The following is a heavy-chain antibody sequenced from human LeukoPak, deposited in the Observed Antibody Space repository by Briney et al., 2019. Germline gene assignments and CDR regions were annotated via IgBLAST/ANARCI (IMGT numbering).Heavy chain of an antibody. CDR3: ARASQDYYGSGSYYRGGDAFDI. CDR2: IIPILGIA. J-gene: IGHJ3*02. D-gene: IGHD3-10*01. CDR1: GGTFSSYA. V-gene: IGHV1-69*04. Sequence: ASVKVSCKASGGTFSSYAISWVRQAPGQGLEWMGRIIPILGIANYAQKFQGRVTITADKSTSTAYMELSSLRSEDTAVYYCARASQDYYGSGSYYRGGDAFDIWGQGTMVTVSS.